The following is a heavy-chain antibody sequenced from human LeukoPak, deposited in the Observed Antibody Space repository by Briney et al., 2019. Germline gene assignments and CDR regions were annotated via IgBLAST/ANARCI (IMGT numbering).Heavy chain of an antibody. CDR3: ARVHTSTWSFPFDY. V-gene: IGHV4-39*07. J-gene: IGHJ4*02. CDR2: IYYSGYTGST. CDR1: GGSISSSSYF. Sequence: SETLSLTCTVSGGSISSSSYFWGWIRQPPGKGLEWIGTIYYSGYTGSTYYNPSLKSRVTISIDMSKNQFSLKLSSVTAADTAVYYCARVHTSTWSFPFDYWGQGTLVTVSS. D-gene: IGHD6-13*01.